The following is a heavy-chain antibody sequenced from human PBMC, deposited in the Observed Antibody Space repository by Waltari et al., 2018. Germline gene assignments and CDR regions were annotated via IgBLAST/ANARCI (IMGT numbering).Heavy chain of an antibody. Sequence: QVQLVESGGGVVQPGRSLRLSCAASGFTFSSYAMPWVRQAPGKGLEWVAVISYDGSNKYYADSVKGRFTISRDNSKNTLYLQMNSLRAEDTAVYYCARETQGFDPWGQGTLVTVSS. V-gene: IGHV3-30-3*01. J-gene: IGHJ5*02. CDR1: GFTFSSYA. CDR2: ISYDGSNK. CDR3: ARETQGFDP.